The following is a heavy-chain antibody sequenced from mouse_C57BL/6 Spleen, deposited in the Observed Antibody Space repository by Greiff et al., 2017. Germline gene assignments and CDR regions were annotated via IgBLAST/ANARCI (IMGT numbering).Heavy chain of an antibody. CDR2: IYPGDGDT. J-gene: IGHJ3*01. Sequence: QVQLQQSGPELVKPGASVKISCKASGYAFSSSWMNWVKQRPGKGLEWIGRIYPGDGDTNYNGKFKGKATLTADKSSSTAYMQLSSLTSEDSAVYFCAREGGGWFAYWGQGTLVTVSA. V-gene: IGHV1-82*01. CDR1: GYAFSSSW. CDR3: AREGGGWFAY.